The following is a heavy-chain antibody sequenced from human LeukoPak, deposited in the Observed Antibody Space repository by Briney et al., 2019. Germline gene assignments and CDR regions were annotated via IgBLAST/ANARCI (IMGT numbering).Heavy chain of an antibody. Sequence: GGPLTLFCGAWGFPLRSYAMSWVPPAPGKGGEWVWAFRGSGGSTYYADSVKGRFSISRDDSRNRVYLRMYSLRGEDTAIYYCAKGARRGYSTAGVFDFWGQGTMVTVSS. J-gene: IGHJ3*01. CDR1: GFPLRSYA. CDR3: AKGARRGYSTAGVFDF. V-gene: IGHV3-23*01. D-gene: IGHD5-18*01. CDR2: FRGSGGST.